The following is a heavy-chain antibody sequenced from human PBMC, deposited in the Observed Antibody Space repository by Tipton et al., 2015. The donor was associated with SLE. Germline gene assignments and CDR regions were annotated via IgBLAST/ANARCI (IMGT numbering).Heavy chain of an antibody. Sequence: TLSLTCTVSGGSISSGGYYWSWIRQYPGKGLEWIGYIYYSGSTYYNPSLKSRVTISVDTSKNQFSLKLSSVTAADTAVYYCARGALGLHDAFDIWGQGTLVSVSS. CDR3: ARGALGLHDAFDI. D-gene: IGHD3-16*01. CDR2: IYYSGST. CDR1: GGSISSGGYY. V-gene: IGHV4-31*03. J-gene: IGHJ3*02.